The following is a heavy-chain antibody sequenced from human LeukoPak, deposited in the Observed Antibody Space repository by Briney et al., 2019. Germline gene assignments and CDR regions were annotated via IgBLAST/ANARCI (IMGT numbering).Heavy chain of an antibody. V-gene: IGHV4-61*01. J-gene: IGHJ4*02. CDR1: GGSVSSGSYY. Sequence: SETLSLTCTVSGGSVSSGSYYWSWIRQPPGKGLEWIGHIYYSGSTNYHPSLKSRVTISVDISQNQFSLKLRSVTAADTAVYYCARGWPYFDYWGQGTLVTVSS. CDR3: ARGWPYFDY. CDR2: IYYSGST.